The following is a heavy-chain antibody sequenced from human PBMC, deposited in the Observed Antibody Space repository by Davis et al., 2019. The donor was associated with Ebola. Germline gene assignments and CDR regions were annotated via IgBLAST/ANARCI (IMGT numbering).Heavy chain of an antibody. CDR2: IDPKTGDT. J-gene: IGHJ4*02. V-gene: IGHV1-2*02. D-gene: IGHD2/OR15-2a*01. CDR3: ARDATDFDFDF. CDR1: GYIFTSNH. Sequence: ASVKVSCKASGYIFTSNHMHWVRQAPGQGLEWMGWIDPKTGDTKYARKFQGRVTMTRDTSISTANLELRSLRSDDTAVYYCARDATDFDFDFWGQGTLVTVSS.